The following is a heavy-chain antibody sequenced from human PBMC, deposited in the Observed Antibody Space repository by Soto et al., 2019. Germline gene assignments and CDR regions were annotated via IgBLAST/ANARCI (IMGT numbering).Heavy chain of an antibody. V-gene: IGHV3-9*01. Sequence: GGSLRLSCVASGFTFDKYAMHWVRQAPGKGLEWVSGISWNSGRIGYADSVKGRFTTSRDNAKNSLYLQMNSLRADDTALYYCAKDLDLTSVYYMDVWGKGTMVTVSS. CDR3: AKDLDLTSVYYMDV. CDR2: ISWNSGRI. CDR1: GFTFDKYA. J-gene: IGHJ6*03.